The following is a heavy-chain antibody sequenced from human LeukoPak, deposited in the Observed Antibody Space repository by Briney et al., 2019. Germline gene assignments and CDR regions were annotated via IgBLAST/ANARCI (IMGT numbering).Heavy chain of an antibody. CDR3: ARGVGYHLAYWGGDCYPPLYFDY. CDR2: IYHRGST. V-gene: IGHV4-30-2*01. J-gene: IGHJ4*02. Sequence: PPQSLSLTCVLSGGSTSSVGYSWGWTRHPPGKGLEWIGYIYHRGSTYYNPSLKSQVTISVDRSKYQFSLKLSSVTAADTAVYYCARGVGYHLAYWGGDCYPPLYFDYWGQGTLVTVSS. D-gene: IGHD2-21*02. CDR1: GGSTSSVGYS.